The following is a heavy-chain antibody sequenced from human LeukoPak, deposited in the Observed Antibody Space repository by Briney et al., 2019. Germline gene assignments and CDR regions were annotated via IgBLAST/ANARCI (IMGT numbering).Heavy chain of an antibody. D-gene: IGHD2-2*01. J-gene: IGHJ4*02. Sequence: GGSLRLSCADSGFTFSSYAMSWVPQAQGKGLEWVSAISGSGGSTYYADSVKARFTISRDNSKNTLYLQMNSLRAEDTAVYYCAKIADIVVVPAARGGFDYWGQGTLVTVSS. CDR3: AKIADIVVVPAARGGFDY. CDR2: ISGSGGST. V-gene: IGHV3-23*01. CDR1: GFTFSSYA.